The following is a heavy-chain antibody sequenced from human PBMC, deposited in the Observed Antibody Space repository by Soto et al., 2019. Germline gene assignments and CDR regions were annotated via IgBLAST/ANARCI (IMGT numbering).Heavy chain of an antibody. CDR2: ISGSGGST. Sequence: GGSLRLSCAASGFTFSSYAMSWVRQAPGKGLEWVSAISGSGGSTYYADSVKGRFTISRDDSKNTLYLQMNSLRAEDTAVYYCAKGKVLLWFGEFLNAFDIWGQGTMVTVSS. CDR1: GFTFSSYA. D-gene: IGHD3-10*01. J-gene: IGHJ3*02. CDR3: AKGKVLLWFGEFLNAFDI. V-gene: IGHV3-23*01.